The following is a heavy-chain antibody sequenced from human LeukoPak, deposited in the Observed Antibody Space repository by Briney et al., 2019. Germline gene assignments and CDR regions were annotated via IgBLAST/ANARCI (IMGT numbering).Heavy chain of an antibody. D-gene: IGHD6-19*01. J-gene: IGHJ4*02. CDR1: GFTYSSYA. CDR3: AKAPQWLVPIYFDY. Sequence: PGGSLRLSCAASGFTYSSYAMSWVRQAPGKGLEWVSAISGSGGSTYYADSVKGRFTISRDNSKNTLYLQMNSLRAEDTAVHYCAKAPQWLVPIYFDYWGQGTLVTVSS. CDR2: ISGSGGST. V-gene: IGHV3-23*01.